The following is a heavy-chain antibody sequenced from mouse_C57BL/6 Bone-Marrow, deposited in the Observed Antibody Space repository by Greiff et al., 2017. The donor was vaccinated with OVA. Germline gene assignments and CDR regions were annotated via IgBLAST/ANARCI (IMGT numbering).Heavy chain of an antibody. Sequence: VQLKESGPGLVKPSQSLSLTCSVTGYSITSGYYWNWIRQFPGNKLEWMGYISYDGSNNYNPSLKNRISITRDTSKNQFFLKLNSVTTEDTATYYCARDEIYYGSRGGRNYWGQGTSVTVSS. J-gene: IGHJ4*01. CDR1: GYSITSGYY. CDR2: ISYDGSN. V-gene: IGHV3-6*01. D-gene: IGHD1-1*01. CDR3: ARDEIYYGSRGGRNY.